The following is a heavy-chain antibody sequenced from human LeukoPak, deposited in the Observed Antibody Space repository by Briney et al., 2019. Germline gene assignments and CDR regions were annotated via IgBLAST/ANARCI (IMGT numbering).Heavy chain of an antibody. CDR2: IHPNSGDT. J-gene: IGHJ4*02. V-gene: IGHV1-2*06. Sequence: ASVKVSCKRSGYTFTGHYIHWVRQAPGQGLEWMGRIHPNSGDTIYAQKFQGRVTMTRDTSIHTAYMELGSLTSDDTAIYYCARDLSGPNPLDYWGQGTLVTVTS. CDR1: GYTFTGHY. CDR3: ARDLSGPNPLDY.